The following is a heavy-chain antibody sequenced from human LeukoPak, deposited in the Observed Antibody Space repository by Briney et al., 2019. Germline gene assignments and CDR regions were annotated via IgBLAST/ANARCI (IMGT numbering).Heavy chain of an antibody. D-gene: IGHD4-17*01. Sequence: SETLSLTCTVSDGSITGYYWSWIRQPPGKGLEWIGYIYDTGSTNYNPSLKSRVTISVDTSKNQFSLKLSSVTAADTAVYYCARVSDYGESFDYWGQGTLVTVSS. J-gene: IGHJ4*02. CDR3: ARVSDYGESFDY. V-gene: IGHV4-59*01. CDR1: DGSITGYY. CDR2: IYDTGST.